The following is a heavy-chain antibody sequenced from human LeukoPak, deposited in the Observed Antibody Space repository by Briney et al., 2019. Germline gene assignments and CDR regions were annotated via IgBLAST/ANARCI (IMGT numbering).Heavy chain of an antibody. CDR3: ARGIGPEAFQDIVVVPAAIGYAFDI. V-gene: IGHV1-46*01. J-gene: IGHJ3*02. D-gene: IGHD2-2*01. Sequence: GASVKVSCKASGYTFTSYYIHWVRQAPGQGLEWMGIINPSGGSTSYAQKFQGRVTMTRHMSTSTVYMELSSLRSEDTAVYYCARGIGPEAFQDIVVVPAAIGYAFDIWGQGTMVTVSS. CDR2: INPSGGST. CDR1: GYTFTSYY.